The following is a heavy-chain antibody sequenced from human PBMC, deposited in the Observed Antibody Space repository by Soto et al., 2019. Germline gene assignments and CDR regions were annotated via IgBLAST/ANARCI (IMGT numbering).Heavy chain of an antibody. Sequence: PGGSLRLSCAASGFAFSSYWMSWVRQAPGKGLEWVANIKQDGSEKYYVDSVKGRFTISRDNAKNSLYLQMNSLRAEDTAVYYCAREDGYCSSTSCFNYYYYDMDVWGQGTTVTVSS. J-gene: IGHJ6*02. D-gene: IGHD2-2*03. CDR3: AREDGYCSSTSCFNYYYYDMDV. CDR2: IKQDGSEK. CDR1: GFAFSSYW. V-gene: IGHV3-7*01.